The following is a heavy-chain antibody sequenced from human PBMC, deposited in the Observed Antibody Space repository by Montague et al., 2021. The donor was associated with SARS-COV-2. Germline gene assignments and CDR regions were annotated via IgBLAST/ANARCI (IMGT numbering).Heavy chain of an antibody. J-gene: IGHJ4*02. CDR3: ARAIVDVTMMVVVMTGVEHYFDF. D-gene: IGHD3-22*01. Sequence: SETLSLTCTVSGGSISSSSYYWAWIRQPPGKGLEWIGSIYHSGSTFYNPSLKSRVSISVDTSKNQFSLKLSSVTAADTAVYYCARAIVDVTMMVVVMTGVEHYFDFWGQGTLVTVSS. CDR2: IYHSGST. CDR1: GGSISSSSYY. V-gene: IGHV4-39*07.